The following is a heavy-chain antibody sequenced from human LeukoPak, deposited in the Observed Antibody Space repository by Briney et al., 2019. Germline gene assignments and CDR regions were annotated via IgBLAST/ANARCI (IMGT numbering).Heavy chain of an antibody. V-gene: IGHV3-21*06. D-gene: IGHD5-18*01. CDR1: GFTFSSYN. Sequence: GGSLRLSCSASGFTFSSYNMNWVRQAPGKGLDWVSGISSWSSYIYYADSVKGRFTISRDNGKNSLYLQMNSLRAEDTAVYYCARDLKETAMGESAHDYWGQGTLVTVSS. CDR3: ARDLKETAMGESAHDY. J-gene: IGHJ4*02. CDR2: ISSWSSYI.